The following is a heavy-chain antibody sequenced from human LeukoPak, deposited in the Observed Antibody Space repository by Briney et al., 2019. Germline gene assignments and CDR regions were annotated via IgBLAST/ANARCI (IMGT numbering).Heavy chain of an antibody. D-gene: IGHD3-10*01. J-gene: IGHJ4*02. CDR2: IYSGGST. Sequence: GGSLRLSCAASGFSVSSNYMSWVRQAPGKGLEWVSVIYSGGSTYYADSVKGRFTISRDNSKNTLYLQMNSLRAEDTAVYYCASFNYYGSGSHYSFDYWGQGTLVTVSS. CDR3: ASFNYYGSGSHYSFDY. V-gene: IGHV3-53*01. CDR1: GFSVSSNY.